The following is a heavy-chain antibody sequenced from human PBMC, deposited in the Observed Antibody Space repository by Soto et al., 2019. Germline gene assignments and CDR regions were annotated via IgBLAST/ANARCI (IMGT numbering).Heavy chain of an antibody. Sequence: SETLSLTCAVYGGSFSAYYWSWIRQTPGKGLEWIGEINHSGGTSYNPSLKSRVTISVGTSKSQFSLKLTSVTAADRAVYYCARGSVDTVDSIGFYEYWGQGTPVTVS. CDR2: INHSGGT. J-gene: IGHJ4*02. CDR3: ARGSVDTVDSIGFYEY. D-gene: IGHD3-22*01. CDR1: GGSFSAYY. V-gene: IGHV4-34*01.